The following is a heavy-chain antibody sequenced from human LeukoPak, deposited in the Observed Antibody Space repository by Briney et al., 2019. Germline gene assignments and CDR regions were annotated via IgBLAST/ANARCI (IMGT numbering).Heavy chain of an antibody. J-gene: IGHJ6*02. CDR3: AKEDPQSGYDFWSGYYPTGMDV. CDR1: GFTFSSYG. V-gene: IGHV3-30*18. CDR2: ISYDGSNK. D-gene: IGHD3-3*01. Sequence: PGGSLRLSCAASGFTFSSYGMHWVRQAPGKGLEWVAVISYDGSNKYYADSVKGRFTISRDNSKNTLYLQMNSLRAEDTAVYYCAKEDPQSGYDFWSGYYPTGMDVWGQGTTVTVSS.